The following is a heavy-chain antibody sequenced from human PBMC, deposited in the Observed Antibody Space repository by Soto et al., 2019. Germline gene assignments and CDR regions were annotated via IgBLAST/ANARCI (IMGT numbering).Heavy chain of an antibody. Sequence: ASVKVSCKASGYTFTSYAMHWVRQAPGQRLEWMGWINAGNGNTKCSQKFQGRVTITRDTSASTAYMELSSLRSEDTAVYYCARGSGWFHYYYYGMDVWGQGTTVTVSS. D-gene: IGHD6-19*01. CDR3: ARGSGWFHYYYYGMDV. V-gene: IGHV1-3*01. CDR2: INAGNGNT. CDR1: GYTFTSYA. J-gene: IGHJ6*02.